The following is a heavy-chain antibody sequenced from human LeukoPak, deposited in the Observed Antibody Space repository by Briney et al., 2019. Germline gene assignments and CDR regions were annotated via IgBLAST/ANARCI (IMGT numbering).Heavy chain of an antibody. CDR3: AKDPGESPPTNRYHYMDV. J-gene: IGHJ6*03. CDR1: GFTFSSYG. CDR2: IRYDGSNK. V-gene: IGHV3-30*02. Sequence: PGGSLRLSCAASGFTFSSYGMHWVRQAPGKGLEWVAFIRYDGSNKYYADSVKGRFTISRDNSKNTLYLQMNSLRAEDTAVYYCAKDPGESPPTNRYHYMDVWGKGTTVTVSS. D-gene: IGHD3-10*01.